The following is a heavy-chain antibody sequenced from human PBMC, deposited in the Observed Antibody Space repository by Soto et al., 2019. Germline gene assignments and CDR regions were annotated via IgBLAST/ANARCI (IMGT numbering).Heavy chain of an antibody. CDR1: GASVSSDGYY. Sequence: SETLSLTCRVSGASVSSDGYYWTWLRQYSGGGLEFIGYISHSGITYHNPSLQSRPTLSVDTSKNHFSLDLRFVTVADTAIYYCAAAWRSSLFFQSWGQGPLVTVSS. V-gene: IGHV4-31*03. D-gene: IGHD6-19*01. J-gene: IGHJ5*02. CDR2: ISHSGIT. CDR3: AAAWRSSLFFQS.